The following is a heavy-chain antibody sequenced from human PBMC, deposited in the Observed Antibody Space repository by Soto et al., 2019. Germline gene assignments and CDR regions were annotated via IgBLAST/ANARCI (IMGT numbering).Heavy chain of an antibody. J-gene: IGHJ6*02. CDR3: ARDPPMPPYTHSSSLERYGMDV. D-gene: IGHD6-13*01. V-gene: IGHV1-46*01. Sequence: ASVKVSCKASGYTFTSYYMHWVRQAPGQGLEWMGIINPSGGSTSYAQKFQGRVTMTRDTSTSTVYMELSSLRSEDTAVYYCARDPPMPPYTHSSSLERYGMDVWGQGTTVTVSS. CDR2: INPSGGST. CDR1: GYTFTSYY.